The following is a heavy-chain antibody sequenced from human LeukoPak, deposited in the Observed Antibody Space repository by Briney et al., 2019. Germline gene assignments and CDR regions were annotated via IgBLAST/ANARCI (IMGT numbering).Heavy chain of an antibody. Sequence: GRSLRLSCAASGLTFSTYAMHWVRQAPGKGLEWVALISYDGRNIYYADSVKGRFTISRDNSKNTLYVQMDSLRVEDTAVYYCARLVGDYNWFDPWGQGTLVTVSS. J-gene: IGHJ5*02. V-gene: IGHV3-30-3*01. CDR1: GLTFSTYA. D-gene: IGHD2-2*01. CDR2: ISYDGRNI. CDR3: ARLVGDYNWFDP.